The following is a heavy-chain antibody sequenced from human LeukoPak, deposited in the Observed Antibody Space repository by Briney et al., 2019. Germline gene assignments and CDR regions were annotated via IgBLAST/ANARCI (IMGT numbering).Heavy chain of an antibody. CDR1: GGTFSSYA. CDR3: ARHDSSSYRTTSYFDY. J-gene: IGHJ4*02. V-gene: IGHV1-69*05. D-gene: IGHD6-6*01. CDR2: IIPIFGTA. Sequence: ASVKVSCKASGGTFSSYAISWVRQAPGQGLEWMGGIIPIFGTATYAQKFQGRVTITTDESTSTAYMELSSLRSEDTAVYYCARHDSSSYRTTSYFDYWGQGTLVTVSS.